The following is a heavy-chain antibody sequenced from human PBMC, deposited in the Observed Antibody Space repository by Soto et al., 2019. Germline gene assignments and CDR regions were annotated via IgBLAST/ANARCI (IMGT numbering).Heavy chain of an antibody. CDR3: ARGGDYIWGSYRFDI. CDR2: IYYSGST. CDR1: GGSISSYY. D-gene: IGHD3-16*02. Sequence: PSETLSLTCTVSGGSISSYYWSWIRQPPGKGLEWIGYIYYSGSTNYNPSLKSRVTISVDTSKNQFSLKLSSVTAADTAVFYCARGGDYIWGSYRFDIWGQGTMVTVS. J-gene: IGHJ3*02. V-gene: IGHV4-59*08.